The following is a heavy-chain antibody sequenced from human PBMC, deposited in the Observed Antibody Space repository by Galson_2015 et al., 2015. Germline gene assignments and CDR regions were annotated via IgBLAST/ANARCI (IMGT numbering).Heavy chain of an antibody. V-gene: IGHV1-8*01. CDR2: MNPNSGNT. J-gene: IGHJ4*02. Sequence: SVKVSCKASGYTFTSYDINWVRQATGQGLEWMGWMNPNSGNTGYAQKFQGRVTMTRNTSISTAYMELSSLRSEDTAVYYCARDDPYSSALDDYWGQGTLVTVSS. CDR1: GYTFTSYD. D-gene: IGHD6-25*01. CDR3: ARDDPYSSALDDY.